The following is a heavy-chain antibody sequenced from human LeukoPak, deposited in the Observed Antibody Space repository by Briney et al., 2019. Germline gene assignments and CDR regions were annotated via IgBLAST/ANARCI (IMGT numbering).Heavy chain of an antibody. CDR3: ARDVTAQRYYFDY. CDR1: GFTFSSYS. J-gene: IGHJ4*02. V-gene: IGHV3-21*01. CDR2: ISSSSSYI. Sequence: PGGSLRLSCAASGFTFSSYSMNWVRQAPGKGLEWVSSISSSSSYIYYADSVKGRFTISRDNAKNSLYLQMNSLRAEDTAVYYCARDVTAQRYYFDYWGQGTLVTVSS. D-gene: IGHD1-20*01.